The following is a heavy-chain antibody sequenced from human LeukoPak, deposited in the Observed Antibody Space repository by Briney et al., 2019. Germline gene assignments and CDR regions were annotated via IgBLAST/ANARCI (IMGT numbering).Heavy chain of an antibody. Sequence: SETLSLTCSVSGGSISSFWWSWIRQPPGKGLEGIGSIYYSGNTNYNPSLKSRVTISVDTSKNQFSLTLTSVTAADTAVYYCARQKSQLMSGFDYWGQGTLVTVSS. CDR3: ARQKSQLMSGFDY. D-gene: IGHD2-2*01. CDR1: GGSISSFW. V-gene: IGHV4-59*08. CDR2: IYYSGNT. J-gene: IGHJ4*02.